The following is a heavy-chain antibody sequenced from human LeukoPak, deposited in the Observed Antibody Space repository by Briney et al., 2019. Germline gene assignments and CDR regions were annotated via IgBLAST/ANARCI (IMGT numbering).Heavy chain of an antibody. CDR3: ARDDGEDAFDI. CDR1: GGTFSSYA. Sequence: SVKVSCKASGGTFSSYAISWVRQAPGQGLEWMGRIIPILGIANYAQKFQGRVTITADKSTSTAYMELSSLRSEDTAVYYCARDDGEDAFDIWGQGTLVTVSS. V-gene: IGHV1-69*04. CDR2: IIPILGIA. J-gene: IGHJ4*02. D-gene: IGHD3-10*01.